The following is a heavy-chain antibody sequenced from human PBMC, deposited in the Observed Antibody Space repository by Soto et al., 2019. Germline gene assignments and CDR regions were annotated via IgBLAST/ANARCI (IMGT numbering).Heavy chain of an antibody. V-gene: IGHV4-39*01. CDR3: ARRIVATEPFAY. CDR1: GGSISSSSFH. Sequence: PSETLSLTCTVSGGSISSSSFHWGWIRQPPGKGLEWIGSIYYSGSTNYSPSLKSRVTISVDTSKNQFSLTVTSVTAADTAVCYCARRIVATEPFAYWGQGTLVTVSS. CDR2: IYYSGST. J-gene: IGHJ4*02. D-gene: IGHD5-12*01.